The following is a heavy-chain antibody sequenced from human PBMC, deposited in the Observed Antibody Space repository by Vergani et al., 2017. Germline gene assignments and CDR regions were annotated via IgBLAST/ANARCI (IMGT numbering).Heavy chain of an antibody. Sequence: EVQLLESGGGLVQPGGSLRLSCAASGFTFSSYAMSWVRQAPGKGLEWVSAISGSGGSTYYADSVKGRFTISRDNSKNTLYLQMNSLRAEDTAVYYCARAGLWFGELLGSYYYYGMDVWGQGTTVTVSS. V-gene: IGHV3-23*01. D-gene: IGHD3-10*01. CDR2: ISGSGGST. J-gene: IGHJ6*02. CDR1: GFTFSSYA. CDR3: ARAGLWFGELLGSYYYYGMDV.